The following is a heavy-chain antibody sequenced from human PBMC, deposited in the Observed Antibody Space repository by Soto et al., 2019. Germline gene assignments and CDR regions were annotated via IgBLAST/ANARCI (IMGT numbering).Heavy chain of an antibody. J-gene: IGHJ4*02. Sequence: QVQLVQSGAEVRTPGASVKVSCKASGYTFTSYDINWVRQATGQEPEWMGWMNPDSGNTGYVQKFQGRVTMTRNTAISTAYMELSSLRSEDTAVYYCARSVGGSNVNFDYWGQGTLVTVSS. CDR3: ARSVGGSNVNFDY. V-gene: IGHV1-8*01. D-gene: IGHD3-10*01. CDR2: MNPDSGNT. CDR1: GYTFTSYD.